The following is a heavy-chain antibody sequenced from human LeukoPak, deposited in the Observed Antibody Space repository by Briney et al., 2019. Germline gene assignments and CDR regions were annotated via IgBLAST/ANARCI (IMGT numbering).Heavy chain of an antibody. D-gene: IGHD6-13*01. CDR1: GFTFSSYA. Sequence: GGSLRLSCAASGFTFSSYAMHWVRQAPGKGLEWVAVISYDGSNKYYADSVKGRFTISRDNSKNTLYLQMNSLRAEDTAVYYCARDRKYSSSVVPKYYYYYGMDVWGQGTTVTVSS. CDR2: ISYDGSNK. J-gene: IGHJ6*02. V-gene: IGHV3-30*04. CDR3: ARDRKYSSSVVPKYYYYYGMDV.